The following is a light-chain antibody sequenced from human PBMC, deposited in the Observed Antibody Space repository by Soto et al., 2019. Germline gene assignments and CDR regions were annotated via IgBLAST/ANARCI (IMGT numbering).Light chain of an antibody. J-gene: IGKJ4*01. V-gene: IGKV3-11*01. CDR2: DAS. CDR1: QSVSSY. Sequence: EIVFAQSPGTRSWSPGEGATLSCRASQSVSSYLAWYQQKPGQAPRLLIYDASNRATGIPARFRGSGSGTDFTLTISSLEPGDFAVYYCQQRNNWLTFGGGTKVDIK. CDR3: QQRNNWLT.